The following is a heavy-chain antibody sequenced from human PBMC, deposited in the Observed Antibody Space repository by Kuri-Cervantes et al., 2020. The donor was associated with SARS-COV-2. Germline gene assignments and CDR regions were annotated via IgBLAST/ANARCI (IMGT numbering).Heavy chain of an antibody. Sequence: GSLRLSCNVSGGSIRSYFWSWIRQPPGKGLEWIGYIYYSGSTNYNPSLKSRVTISVDTSKNQFSLKLSSVTAADTAVYYCARTRFLEWSYIQHWGQGTLVTVSS. J-gene: IGHJ1*01. CDR2: IYYSGST. D-gene: IGHD3-3*01. V-gene: IGHV4-59*01. CDR3: ARTRFLEWSYIQH. CDR1: GGSIRSYF.